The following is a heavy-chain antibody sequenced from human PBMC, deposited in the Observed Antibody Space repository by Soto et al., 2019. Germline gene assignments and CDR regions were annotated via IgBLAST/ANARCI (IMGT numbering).Heavy chain of an antibody. Sequence: QVQLVESGGGVVQPGRSLRLSCAASGFTFSSYGMHWVRQAPGKGLEWVAVIWYDGSNKYYADSVKGRFTISRDNSKNTLYLQMNRLIADDTAVYYCSRDGYCSGGSCYSVPVFDYWGQGTLVTVSS. V-gene: IGHV3-33*01. D-gene: IGHD2-15*01. CDR2: IWYDGSNK. CDR1: GFTFSSYG. CDR3: SRDGYCSGGSCYSVPVFDY. J-gene: IGHJ4*02.